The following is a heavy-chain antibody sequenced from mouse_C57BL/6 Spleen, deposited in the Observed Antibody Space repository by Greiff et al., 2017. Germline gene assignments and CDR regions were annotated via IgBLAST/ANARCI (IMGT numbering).Heavy chain of an antibody. V-gene: IGHV1-59*01. D-gene: IGHD2-4*01. CDR1: GYNFTSYW. CDR2: IDPSDSYT. Sequence: VQLQQPGAELVRPGTSVKLSCKASGYNFTSYWMHWVKQRPGQGLEWIGVIDPSDSYTNYNQKFKGKATLTVDTSSSTAYMQLSSLTSADSSVYYCAIGYDYAGGCAYWGQGTLVTVS. CDR3: AIGYDYAGGCAY. J-gene: IGHJ3*01.